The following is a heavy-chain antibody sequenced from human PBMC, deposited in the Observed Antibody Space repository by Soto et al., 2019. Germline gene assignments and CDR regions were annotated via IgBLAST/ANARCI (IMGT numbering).Heavy chain of an antibody. D-gene: IGHD1-1*01. CDR1: GFTFSSYG. Sequence: GGSLRLSCAASGFTFSSYGMHWVRQAPGKGLEWVAVISYDGSNKYYADSVKGRFTISRDNSKNTLYLQMNSLRAEDTAVYYCAKDLSGTTPMYYFDYWGQGTLVTVSS. CDR2: ISYDGSNK. V-gene: IGHV3-30*18. CDR3: AKDLSGTTPMYYFDY. J-gene: IGHJ4*02.